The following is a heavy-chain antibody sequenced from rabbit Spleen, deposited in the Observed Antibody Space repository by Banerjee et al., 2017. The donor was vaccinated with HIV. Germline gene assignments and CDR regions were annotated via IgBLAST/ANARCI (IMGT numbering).Heavy chain of an antibody. Sequence: QQQLEESGGGLVKPGGTLTLTCKASGIDFSSSYYMCWVRQAPGKGPEWIACIYGGSSGGTYYASWAKGRFTISKTSSTTVTLQMTSLTAADTATYFCARIISSSHYYWTRLDLWGPGTLVTVS. CDR1: GIDFSSSYY. CDR2: IYGGSSGGT. J-gene: IGHJ3*01. D-gene: IGHD1-1*01. CDR3: ARIISSSHYYWTRLDL. V-gene: IGHV1S45*01.